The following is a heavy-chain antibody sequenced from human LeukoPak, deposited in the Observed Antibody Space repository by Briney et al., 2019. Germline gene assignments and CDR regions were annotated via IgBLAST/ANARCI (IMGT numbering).Heavy chain of an antibody. CDR1: GFTFGQYW. CDR2: IKENGNEQ. CDR3: ARGPGDFDASDI. V-gene: IGHV3-7*01. J-gene: IGHJ3*02. D-gene: IGHD1-14*01. Sequence: GGSLRLSCAASGFTFGQYWMSWVRQAPGKGPEWVAHIKENGNEQYYADSVKGRFTISRDNAQKSLWLQMNSLRVEDTAVYYCARGPGDFDASDIWGQGTMVTVSS.